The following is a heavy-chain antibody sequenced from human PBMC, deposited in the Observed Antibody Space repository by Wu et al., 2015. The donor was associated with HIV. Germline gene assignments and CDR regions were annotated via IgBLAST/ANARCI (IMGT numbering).Heavy chain of an antibody. D-gene: IGHD3-10*01. V-gene: IGHV1-2*02. CDR2: INPNSGGT. J-gene: IGHJ5*02. CDR1: GYTFTGYY. Sequence: QVQLVQSGAEVKKPGASVKVSCKASGYTFTGYYMHWVRQAPGQGLEWMGWINPNSGGTNYAQKFQGRVTMTRDTSISTAYMELSRLRSDDTAVYYCARARITMVRGVNWFDPWGQGTLVTVSS. CDR3: ARARITMVRGVNWFDP.